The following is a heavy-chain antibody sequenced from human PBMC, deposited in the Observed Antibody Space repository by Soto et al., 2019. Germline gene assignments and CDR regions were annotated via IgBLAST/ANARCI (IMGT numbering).Heavy chain of an antibody. D-gene: IGHD2-2*01. CDR2: INPNSGAS. CDR3: ARYCSSTSCQFDP. Sequence: GPSVKVSCKASGYTFTGYYIHWVRQAPGQGLEWMGGINPNSGASNYAQKFQGRVTMTRDTSISTAYMELSRLRSDDTAVYYCARYCSSTSCQFDPWGQGTLVTVSS. J-gene: IGHJ5*02. CDR1: GYTFTGYY. V-gene: IGHV1-2*02.